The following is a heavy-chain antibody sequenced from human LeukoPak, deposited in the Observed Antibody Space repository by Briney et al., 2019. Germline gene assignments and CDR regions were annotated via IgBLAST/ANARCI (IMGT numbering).Heavy chain of an antibody. CDR3: ARHGGSLGYFDY. V-gene: IGHV4-59*08. CDR1: GGSISAYY. J-gene: IGHJ4*01. CDR2: VHDSGTT. Sequence: SKTLSLTCTVSGGSISAYYWSWIRQTPGKGLEWIGYVHDSGTTNYNPSLKGRVTISSDTSKNQFSLNLRSVSAADTATYYCARHGGSLGYFDYWGHGTLATVSS. D-gene: IGHD1-26*01.